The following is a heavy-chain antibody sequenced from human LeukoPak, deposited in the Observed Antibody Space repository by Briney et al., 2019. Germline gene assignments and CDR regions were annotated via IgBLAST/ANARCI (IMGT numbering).Heavy chain of an antibody. CDR2: ISGSGGST. CDR1: GFTFSSYA. V-gene: IGHV3-23*01. CDR3: AKRFPSGPLDY. J-gene: IGHJ4*02. D-gene: IGHD6-19*01. Sequence: GGSLRHSCAASGFTFSSYAMSWVRQAPGKGPEWVSAISGSGGSTYYADSVKGRVTISRDNSKNTLYLQMNSLRAEDTAVYYCAKRFPSGPLDYWGQGTLVTVSS.